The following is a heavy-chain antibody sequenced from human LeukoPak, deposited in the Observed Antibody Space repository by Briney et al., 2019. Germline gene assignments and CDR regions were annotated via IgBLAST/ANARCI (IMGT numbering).Heavy chain of an antibody. V-gene: IGHV3-23*01. Sequence: GGSLRLSCAASGFTFNNYAMSWVRQAPGKGLEWVSAVSGSGGNTYYADSVKGRFTISRDNSKNTLYLQMNSLRAEDTAVYYCARAGYYYGSGRATDYFDYWGQGTLVTVSS. CDR2: VSGSGGNT. D-gene: IGHD3-10*01. CDR1: GFTFNNYA. J-gene: IGHJ4*02. CDR3: ARAGYYYGSGRATDYFDY.